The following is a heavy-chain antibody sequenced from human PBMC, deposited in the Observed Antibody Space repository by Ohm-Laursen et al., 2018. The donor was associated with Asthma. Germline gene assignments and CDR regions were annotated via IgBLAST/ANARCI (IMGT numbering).Heavy chain of an antibody. J-gene: IGHJ4*02. V-gene: IGHV4-30-2*01. CDR2: IYHSGST. Sequence: QTLSLTCAVSGGSTGSGGYSWSWIRQPPGKGLEWIGYIYHSGSTYYNPSLKSRVTISVDRSKNQFSLKLSSVTAADTAVYYCARGGYCTNGVCYPFDYWGQGTLVTVSS. CDR1: GGSTGSGGYS. CDR3: ARGGYCTNGVCYPFDY. D-gene: IGHD2-8*01.